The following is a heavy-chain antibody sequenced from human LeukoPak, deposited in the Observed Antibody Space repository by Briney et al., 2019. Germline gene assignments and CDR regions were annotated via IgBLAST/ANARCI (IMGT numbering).Heavy chain of an antibody. J-gene: IGHJ4*02. CDR1: GFTFSDYY. Sequence: PGGSLRLSCAASGFTFSDYYMSWIRQAPGKGLEWVSAISGSGGSTYYADSVKGRFTISRDNSKNTLYLQMNSLRAEDTAVYYCAKPPLWFGELPLIDYWGQGTLVTVSS. CDR3: AKPPLWFGELPLIDY. D-gene: IGHD3-10*01. V-gene: IGHV3-23*01. CDR2: ISGSGGST.